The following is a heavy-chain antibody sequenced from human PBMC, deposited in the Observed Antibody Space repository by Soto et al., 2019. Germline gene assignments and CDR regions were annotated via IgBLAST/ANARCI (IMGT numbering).Heavy chain of an antibody. V-gene: IGHV1-18*04. CDR2: ISAYDGNT. J-gene: IGHJ4*03. D-gene: IGHD3-22*01. CDR3: ARDYFYDSSGYYAKI. Sequence: ASVKVSCKASGYTFTSYGITWVRQAPGQGLEWMGWISAYDGNTDDAQNFQGRVTMTTDTSTRTAYMEMRSLRSDDTAVYCCARDYFYDSSGYYAKIWGQGTMGTVSS. CDR1: GYTFTSYG.